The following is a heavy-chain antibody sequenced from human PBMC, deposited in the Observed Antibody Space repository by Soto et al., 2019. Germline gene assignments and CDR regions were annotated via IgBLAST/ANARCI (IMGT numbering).Heavy chain of an antibody. D-gene: IGHD2-8*02. CDR2: ISSSSSYI. V-gene: IGHV3-21*01. Sequence: PGGSLRLSCAAFGFTFSSYSMNWVRQAPGKGLEWVSSISSSSSYIYYADSVKGRFTISRDNAKNSLYLQMNSLRAEDTAVYYCARGSGGRYYYYYYGMDVWGQGTTVTVSS. CDR3: ARGSGGRYYYYYYGMDV. CDR1: GFTFSSYS. J-gene: IGHJ6*02.